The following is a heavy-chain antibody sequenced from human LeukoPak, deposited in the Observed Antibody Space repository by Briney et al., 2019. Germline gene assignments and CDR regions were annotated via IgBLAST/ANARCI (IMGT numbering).Heavy chain of an antibody. V-gene: IGHV4-39*01. D-gene: IGHD2-21*02. J-gene: IGHJ4*02. Sequence: SETLSLTCTVSGDSISKSSYYWGFIRQPPGKGLEWIGNIYYSGTTYYSPSLSSRVTISVYTSKNQFSLKLNSMTAADTAVYYCATTYCGGDCYPAWGGQGTLVTVSS. CDR3: ATTYCGGDCYPAW. CDR2: IYYSGTT. CDR1: GDSISKSSYY.